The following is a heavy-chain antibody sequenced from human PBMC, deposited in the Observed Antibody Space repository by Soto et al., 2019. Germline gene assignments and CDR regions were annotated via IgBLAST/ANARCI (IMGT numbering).Heavy chain of an antibody. CDR1: GFTFSDYA. V-gene: IGHV3-33*05. J-gene: IGHJ4*02. CDR3: ARTYYDFWSGFSD. CDR2: ISYEGSEK. D-gene: IGHD3-3*01. Sequence: QVHLEESRGRVVLPGTSLRLSCAASGFTFSDYAMHWIRQPPGKGLEWVAIISYEGSEKYYSDSVKGRFTISRDNSKNTVYLQMNSVRGDDTAVYYCARTYYDFWSGFSDWGQGALVSVSS.